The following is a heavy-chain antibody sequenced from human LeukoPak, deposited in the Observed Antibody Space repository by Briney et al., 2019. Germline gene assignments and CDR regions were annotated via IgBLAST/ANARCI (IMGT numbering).Heavy chain of an antibody. J-gene: IGHJ4*02. CDR2: IYSGGST. D-gene: IGHD6-19*01. CDR3: AREIESSGWYYFDY. Sequence: PGGSLRLSCAASGFTFSSHWMHWVRQAPGKGLEWVSVIYSGGSTYYADSVKGRFTISRDNSKNTLYLQMNSLRAEDTAVYYCAREIESSGWYYFDYWGQGTLVTVSS. V-gene: IGHV3-53*01. CDR1: GFTFSSHW.